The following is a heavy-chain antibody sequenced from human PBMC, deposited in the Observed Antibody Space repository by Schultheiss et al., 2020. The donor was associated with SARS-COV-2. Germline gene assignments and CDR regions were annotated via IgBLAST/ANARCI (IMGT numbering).Heavy chain of an antibody. Sequence: ASVKVSCKASGGTFSSYAISWVRQAPGQGLEWMGWISAYNGNTNYAQKLQDRVTMTTDTSTSTAYMELRSLRSDDTAVYYCARDSPRILGNYYYYAMDVWGQGTTVTVSS. CDR3: ARDSPRILGNYYYYAMDV. J-gene: IGHJ6*02. D-gene: IGHD1-14*01. CDR1: GGTFSSYA. V-gene: IGHV1-18*01. CDR2: ISAYNGNT.